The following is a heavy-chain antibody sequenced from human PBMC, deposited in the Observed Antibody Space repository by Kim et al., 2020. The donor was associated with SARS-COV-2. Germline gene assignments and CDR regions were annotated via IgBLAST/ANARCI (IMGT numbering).Heavy chain of an antibody. V-gene: IGHV3-48*03. CDR3: GRSAYGNNHVDF. CDR2: I. D-gene: IGHD4-17*01. J-gene: IGHJ4*02. Sequence: IYYADAVKVRVNIARDIAKNSLYLQMNGLRAEDTAVYYCGRSAYGNNHVDFCGQGTLVTVSS.